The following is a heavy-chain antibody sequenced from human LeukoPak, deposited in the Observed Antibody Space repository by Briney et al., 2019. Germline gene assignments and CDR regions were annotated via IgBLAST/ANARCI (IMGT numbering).Heavy chain of an antibody. D-gene: IGHD6-19*01. CDR1: GYIFADYY. J-gene: IGHJ4*02. V-gene: IGHV1-8*02. Sequence: ASVKVSCKASGYIFADYYMHWMRQAPGQGLEWMGWMDPNSGSAGYAQKFQGRVTMTWNASISTAYMELSSLRSEDTAVYYCARVASSGWYYFDYWGQGTLVTVSS. CDR2: MDPNSGSA. CDR3: ARVASSGWYYFDY.